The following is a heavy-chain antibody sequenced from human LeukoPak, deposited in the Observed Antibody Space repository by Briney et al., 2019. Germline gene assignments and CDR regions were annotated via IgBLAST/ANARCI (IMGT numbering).Heavy chain of an antibody. Sequence: GGSLRLSCAASGLTFSSYAMSWVRQAPGKGLEWVSALRGSGHSTYYADSVKGRFIISRDNSKNTLYLQMNSLRAEDTAVYYFAKVIGFFDGNPSLASWGQGTLVTVSS. J-gene: IGHJ5*02. CDR2: LRGSGHST. D-gene: IGHD4-23*01. CDR1: GLTFSSYA. CDR3: AKVIGFFDGNPSLAS. V-gene: IGHV3-23*01.